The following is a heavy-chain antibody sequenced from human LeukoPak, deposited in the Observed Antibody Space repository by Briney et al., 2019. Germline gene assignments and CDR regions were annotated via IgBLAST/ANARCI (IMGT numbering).Heavy chain of an antibody. CDR3: ARVLREGDYDLNAFDI. Sequence: GGSLRLSCAASGFTFSSYSMNWVRQAPGKGLEWVSSISSSSSYIYYADSVKGRFTISRDNAKNSLYLQMNSLRAEDTAVYYCARVLREGDYDLNAFDIWGQGTMVTVSS. CDR2: ISSSSSYI. D-gene: IGHD4-17*01. J-gene: IGHJ3*02. V-gene: IGHV3-21*01. CDR1: GFTFSSYS.